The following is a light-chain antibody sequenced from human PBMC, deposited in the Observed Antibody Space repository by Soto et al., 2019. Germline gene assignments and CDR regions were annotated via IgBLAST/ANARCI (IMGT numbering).Light chain of an antibody. CDR1: QSIGNH. J-gene: IGKJ4*01. V-gene: IGKV3D-15*01. Sequence: EIVVTQSPATLSVSSGERATLSCRASQSIGNHLAWYQQKPGQAPRLLIYGASTRATTIPARFSGSGSGTDFTLTISSLQSGDFAVYYCQQYRAWPLSFGGGTKVEIK. CDR3: QQYRAWPLS. CDR2: GAS.